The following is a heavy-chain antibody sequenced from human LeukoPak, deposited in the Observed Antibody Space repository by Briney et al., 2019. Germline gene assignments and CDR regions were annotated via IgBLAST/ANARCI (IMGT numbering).Heavy chain of an antibody. CDR2: IYYSGST. V-gene: IGHV4-39*07. CDR1: GGSISSSSYY. CDR3: ARAHDYDGLYSHNFDI. Sequence: PSETLSLTCTVSGGSISSSSYYWGWIRQPPGKGLEWIGSIYYSGSTCYNPSLKSRVTISVDKSKNQFSLKLSSVTAADTAVYYCARAHDYDGLYSHNFDIWGQGTMVTVSS. J-gene: IGHJ3*02. D-gene: IGHD3-22*01.